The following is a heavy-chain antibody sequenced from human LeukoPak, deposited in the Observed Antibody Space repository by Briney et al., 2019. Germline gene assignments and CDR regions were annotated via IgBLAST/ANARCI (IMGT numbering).Heavy chain of an antibody. CDR3: ARDLGYCTGGTCYPNWFDP. J-gene: IGHJ5*02. Sequence: ASVKVSCKASGYTFTSYAMHCVRQAPGQRLEWMGWINAGNDNTKYSQKFQGRVTITRDTSASTAYMELSSLRSEDTAVYYCARDLGYCTGGTCYPNWFDPWGQGTLVTVSS. D-gene: IGHD2-15*01. V-gene: IGHV1-3*01. CDR2: INAGNDNT. CDR1: GYTFTSYA.